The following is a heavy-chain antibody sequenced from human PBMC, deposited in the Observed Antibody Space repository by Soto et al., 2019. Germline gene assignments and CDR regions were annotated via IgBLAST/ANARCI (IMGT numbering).Heavy chain of an antibody. CDR1: GFTFSHAW. V-gene: IGHV3-15*01. CDR2: IKSKTDGGTT. J-gene: IGHJ6*02. D-gene: IGHD1-1*01. Sequence: LXLSCAASGFTFSHAWMSWIRQAPGKGLEWVGRIKSKTDGGTTDYAAPVKGRFTISRDDSKNTLYLQMNSLKTEDTAVYYCTTETGKTSEYYYGMDVWGQGTTVTGSS. CDR3: TTETGKTSEYYYGMDV.